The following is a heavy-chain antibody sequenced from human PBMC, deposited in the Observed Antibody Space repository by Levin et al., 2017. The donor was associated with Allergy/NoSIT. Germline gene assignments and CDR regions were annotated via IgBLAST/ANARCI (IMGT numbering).Heavy chain of an antibody. Sequence: SETLSLTCAVYGGPFSGYYWSWIRQPPGKGLEWIGEINHSGSTNYNPSLKSRVTISVDTSKNQFSLKLSSVTAADTAVYYCARGRDVVVVAATIGGYFDYWGQGTLVTVSS. J-gene: IGHJ4*02. CDR1: GGPFSGYY. CDR3: ARGRDVVVVAATIGGYFDY. CDR2: INHSGST. V-gene: IGHV4-34*01. D-gene: IGHD2-15*01.